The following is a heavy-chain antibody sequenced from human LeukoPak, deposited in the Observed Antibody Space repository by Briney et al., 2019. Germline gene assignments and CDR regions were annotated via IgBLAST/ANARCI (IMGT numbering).Heavy chain of an antibody. D-gene: IGHD6-13*01. CDR3: ARDPRIAAAGDAYYFDY. CDR1: GYTFTSYY. CDR2: INPSGGST. Sequence: ASVKVSCKASGYTFTSYYMHWVRQAPGQGLEWMGIINPSGGSTSYAQKFQGRVTMTRDMSTSTVYMELSSLRSEDTAVYYCARDPRIAAAGDAYYFDYWGQGTLVTVSS. V-gene: IGHV1-46*01. J-gene: IGHJ4*02.